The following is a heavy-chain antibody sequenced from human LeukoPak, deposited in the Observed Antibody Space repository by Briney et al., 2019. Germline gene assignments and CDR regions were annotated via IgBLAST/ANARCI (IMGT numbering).Heavy chain of an antibody. Sequence: ASVKVSCKASGYTFTGYYMHWVRQAPGQGLEWMGWINPNTGGTNYAQKFQGRVTMTRDTSISTAYMELSRLRSDDTAVYYCTRDPIVGYCSGGNCPLNAFDIWGQGTMVTVP. V-gene: IGHV1-2*02. D-gene: IGHD2-15*01. CDR2: INPNTGGT. CDR3: TRDPIVGYCSGGNCPLNAFDI. J-gene: IGHJ3*02. CDR1: GYTFTGYY.